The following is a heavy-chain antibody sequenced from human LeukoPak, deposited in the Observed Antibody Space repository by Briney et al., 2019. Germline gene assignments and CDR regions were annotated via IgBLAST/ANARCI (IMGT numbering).Heavy chain of an antibody. CDR1: GGSFSGQY. J-gene: IGHJ4*02. D-gene: IGHD6-25*01. CDR3: ARDLYNSICYD. V-gene: IGHV4-34*01. CDR2: INHSGST. Sequence: SETLSPTCAVSGGSFSGQYWTWIRQFPGKSLEWIGEINHSGSTNYNPSLKSRVTMSKDMSKNHFSLRLSSVTAADTAIYYCARDLYNSICYDWGQGTLVTVSS.